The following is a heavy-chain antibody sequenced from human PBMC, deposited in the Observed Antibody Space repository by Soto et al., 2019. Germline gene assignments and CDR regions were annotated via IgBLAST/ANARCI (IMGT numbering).Heavy chain of an antibody. CDR1: GYTITSNG. D-gene: IGHD6-19*01. V-gene: IGHV1-18*01. J-gene: IGHJ5*02. Sequence: ASVKVSCKDSGYTITSNGISWVRQAPGQGLEWMGWISAYNGNTNYAQKPQGRVTMTTDTSTSTADMELRSLRSDDTAVYYCARDRPVAVNNWFDPWGQGTLVTVSS. CDR2: ISAYNGNT. CDR3: ARDRPVAVNNWFDP.